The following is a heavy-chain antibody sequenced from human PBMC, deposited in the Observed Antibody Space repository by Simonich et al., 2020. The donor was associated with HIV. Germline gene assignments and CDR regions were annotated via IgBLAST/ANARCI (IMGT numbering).Heavy chain of an antibody. CDR2: IDDSGSP. CDR1: GGSSSGYY. D-gene: IGHD5-12*01. CDR3: ARHSGYADAFDI. J-gene: IGHJ3*02. Sequence: QVQLQQWGAGLLKPSETLSLTCAVYGGSSSGYYWSWIRQPPGKGLEWIGDIDDSGSPNDSPSLKGRVTISLDTSKNQFSLKLSSVTAAATAVYYCARHSGYADAFDIWGQGTMITVSS. V-gene: IGHV4-34*01.